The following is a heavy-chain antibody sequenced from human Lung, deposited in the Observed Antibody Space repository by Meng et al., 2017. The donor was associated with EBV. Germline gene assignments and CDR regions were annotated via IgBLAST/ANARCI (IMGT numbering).Heavy chain of an antibody. CDR2: SREKVKRHTT. J-gene: IGHJ4*02. CDR3: STLSAC. Sequence: EVHLGGSGGGLAHPGGSRRLSCAASGYTVSDYYVDRVRLAPGKGLEGVERSREKVKRHTTDYGAAVKGRFSISRDDSKNSLYLQMDSLRTEDTAVYFCSTLSACWGQGTLVTVSS. D-gene: IGHD3-3*01. CDR1: GYTVSDYY. V-gene: IGHV3-72*01.